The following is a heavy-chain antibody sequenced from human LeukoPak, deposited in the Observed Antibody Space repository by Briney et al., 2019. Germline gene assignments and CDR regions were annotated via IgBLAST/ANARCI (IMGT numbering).Heavy chain of an antibody. CDR1: GFTFDDYT. Sequence: PGRSLRLSCAASGFTFDDYTMHWVRQAPGKGLEWVSGISWNSGSIGYADSVKGRFTISRDNAKNSLYLQMNSLRGDDTALYYCAKDRQNDFDYWGQGTLVTVSS. V-gene: IGHV3-9*01. J-gene: IGHJ4*02. D-gene: IGHD2/OR15-2a*01. CDR3: AKDRQNDFDY. CDR2: ISWNSGSI.